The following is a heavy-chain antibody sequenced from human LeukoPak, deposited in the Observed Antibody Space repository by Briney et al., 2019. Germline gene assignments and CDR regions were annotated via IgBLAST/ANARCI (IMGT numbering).Heavy chain of an antibody. CDR2: ISGSGGST. J-gene: IGHJ4*02. Sequence: PGGSLRLSCAASGFTFSNYAMSWVRQAPGKGLEWVSGISGSGGSTYYADSVTGRFTISRDNSKNTLYLHMNSLRAEDTAVYYCAKDEATSGGGLASWGQGTLVSVSS. CDR1: GFTFSNYA. D-gene: IGHD3-16*01. V-gene: IGHV3-23*01. CDR3: AKDEATSGGGLAS.